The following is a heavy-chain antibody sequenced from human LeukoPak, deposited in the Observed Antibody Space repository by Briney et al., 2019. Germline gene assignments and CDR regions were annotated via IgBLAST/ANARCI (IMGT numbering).Heavy chain of an antibody. CDR1: GFSVSSNY. V-gene: IGHV3-66*01. Sequence: GGSLRLSCAASGFSVSSNYMSGARQAPGKXLXXXXXXXXGGSTYYADSVKGRFTISRDNSKNTLYLQMNSLRAEDTAVFYCARGVPTTSGWSHDGFDIWGQGTMVTVSS. D-gene: IGHD6-19*01. CDR3: ARGVPTTSGWSHDGFDI. CDR2: XXXGGST. J-gene: IGHJ3*02.